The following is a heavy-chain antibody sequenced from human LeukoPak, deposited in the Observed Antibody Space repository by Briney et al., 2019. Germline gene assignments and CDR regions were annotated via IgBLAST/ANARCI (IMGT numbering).Heavy chain of an antibody. J-gene: IGHJ4*02. D-gene: IGHD3-9*01. CDR2: MNPNSGDA. V-gene: IGHV1-8*01. Sequence: ASVKVSCKASGYTFTSYDIHWVRRASGQGLEWMGWMNPNSGDAGYAQKFRGRVIMTRNTSINTAYMELSSLRSEDTAVYYCARSPETGYYLVLFDYWGQGTLVTVSS. CDR3: ARSPETGYYLVLFDY. CDR1: GYTFTSYD.